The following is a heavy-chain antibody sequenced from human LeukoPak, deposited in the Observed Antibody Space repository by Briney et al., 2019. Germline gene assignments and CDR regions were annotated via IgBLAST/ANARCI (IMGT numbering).Heavy chain of an antibody. CDR3: ARGGYSGYDYRYYYGMDV. CDR2: INPNSGGT. CDR1: GYTFTGYY. Sequence: GASVKVSCKASGYTFTGYYMHWVRQAPGQGLEWMGWINPNSGGTNYGQKFQGRVTMTRDTSISTAYMELSRLRSDDTAVYYCARGGYSGYDYRYYYGMDVWGQGTTVTVSS. V-gene: IGHV1-2*02. J-gene: IGHJ6*02. D-gene: IGHD5-12*01.